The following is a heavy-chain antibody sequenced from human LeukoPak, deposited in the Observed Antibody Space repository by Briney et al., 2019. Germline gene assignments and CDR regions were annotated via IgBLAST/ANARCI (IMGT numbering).Heavy chain of an antibody. CDR2: ISSSRSYI. J-gene: IGHJ6*02. V-gene: IGHV3-21*05. CDR3: ARSSYYYYGMDV. CDR1: GFTFSSYS. Sequence: GGALRLSCAASGFTFSSYSMNGVRQAPGKGGEGVSYISSSRSYIYYADSVKGGFTISREKAKNSLYLQMNSLTAEDTAVYYCARSSYYYYGMDVSGQGTTVTVSS.